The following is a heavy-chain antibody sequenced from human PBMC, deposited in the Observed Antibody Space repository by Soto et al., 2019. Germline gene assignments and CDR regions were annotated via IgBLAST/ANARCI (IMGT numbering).Heavy chain of an antibody. D-gene: IGHD3-3*01. CDR3: ARQPTYDFWSPYYFDY. J-gene: IGHJ4*02. CDR1: GGSIRSGGYY. Sequence: QVQLQESGPGLVKPSQTLSLTCTVSGGSIRSGGYYWTWIRQYPGKGLEWIGYIFYSGTTYYNPSLKSRVTISLGTSTNQFSLKPSSVTAADTAVYYCARQPTYDFWSPYYFDYWGQGSLVTVSS. CDR2: IFYSGTT. V-gene: IGHV4-31*03.